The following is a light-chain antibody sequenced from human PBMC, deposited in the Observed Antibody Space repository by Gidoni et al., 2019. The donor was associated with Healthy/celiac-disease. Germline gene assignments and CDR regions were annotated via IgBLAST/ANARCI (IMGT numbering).Light chain of an antibody. J-gene: IGKJ2*01. V-gene: IGKV3-20*01. CDR1: QSVSSSY. CDR2: GAS. CDR3: QQYGSSPPYT. Sequence: EIVLTQSPGTLSLSTRERATLSCRASQSVSSSYLAWYQQKPGQAPRLLIYGASSRATGIPDRFSGSGSGTDFTLTISRLEPEDFAVYYCQQYGSSPPYTFXXXTKLEIK.